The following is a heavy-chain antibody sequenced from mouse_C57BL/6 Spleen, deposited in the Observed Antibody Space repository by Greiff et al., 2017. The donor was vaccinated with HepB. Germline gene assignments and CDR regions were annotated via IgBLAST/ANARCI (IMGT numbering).Heavy chain of an antibody. CDR3: AKDYGSRSHWYFDV. D-gene: IGHD1-1*01. CDR1: GFSLTSYG. CDR2: IWRGGST. V-gene: IGHV2-5*01. J-gene: IGHJ1*03. Sequence: VMLVESGPGLVQPSQSLSITCTVSGFSLTSYGVHWVRQSPGKGLEWLGVIWRGGSTSYNAAFMSRLSITKDNSKSQVFFKMNSLQADDTAIYYCAKDYGSRSHWYFDVWGTGTTVTVSS.